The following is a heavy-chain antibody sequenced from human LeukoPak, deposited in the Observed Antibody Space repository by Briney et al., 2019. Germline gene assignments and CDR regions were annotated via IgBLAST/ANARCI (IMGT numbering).Heavy chain of an antibody. D-gene: IGHD5-18*01. CDR2: ISAYNGNT. V-gene: IGHV1-18*01. CDR1: GYPFTTYG. CDR3: ARGRISNSYDFYYYYYYMDV. Sequence: EASVKVSCKASGYPFTTYGISWVRQAPGQGLEWMGWISAYNGNTNYAQKLQGRVTMTTDTSTSTAYMELRSLRSDDTAVYYCARGRISNSYDFYYYYYYMDVWGKGTTVTVSS. J-gene: IGHJ6*03.